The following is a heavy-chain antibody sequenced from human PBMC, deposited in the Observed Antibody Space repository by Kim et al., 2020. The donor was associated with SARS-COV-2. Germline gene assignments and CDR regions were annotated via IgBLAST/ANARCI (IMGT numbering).Heavy chain of an antibody. J-gene: IGHJ4*02. V-gene: IGHV3-66*04. CDR3: ARQLIAARPHFDY. Sequence: GGSLRLSCAASGFTVSSNYMSWVRQAPGKGLEWVSVIYSGGSTYYADSVKGRFTISRDNSKTTLYLQMNSLRAEDTAVYYCARQLIAARPHFDYWGQGTLVTVSS. CDR2: IYSGGST. D-gene: IGHD6-6*01. CDR1: GFTVSSNY.